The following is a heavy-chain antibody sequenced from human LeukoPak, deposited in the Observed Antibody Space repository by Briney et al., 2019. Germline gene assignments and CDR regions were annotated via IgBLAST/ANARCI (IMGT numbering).Heavy chain of an antibody. CDR3: ARGDHYSGTSGLFDC. Sequence: GESLRLSCAASGFTFSTYALSWVRQAPGKGLEWVSAISASGDATYYADSVKGRFTISRDNSKNMLNLQMNSLRAEDTAVYYCARGDHYSGTSGLFDCWGQGTLVTVSS. J-gene: IGHJ4*02. V-gene: IGHV3-23*01. CDR2: ISASGDAT. D-gene: IGHD3-22*01. CDR1: GFTFSTYA.